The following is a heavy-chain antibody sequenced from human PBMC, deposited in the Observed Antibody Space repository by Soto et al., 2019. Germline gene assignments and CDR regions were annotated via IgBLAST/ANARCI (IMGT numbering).Heavy chain of an antibody. CDR3: ARARLSNGDPNIYFFYGLDV. Sequence: QVQLVQSGAEVKRPGSSVKVSCKASGDMFRNSAFSWVRQAPGQGLAWMGVIIPLFRKTDVAQKFQGRVNFTADESTSSLYMEVSSLTSEATAVYYCARARLSNGDPNIYFFYGLDVWGQGTTITVSS. CDR2: IIPLFRKT. J-gene: IGHJ6*02. CDR1: GDMFRNSA. V-gene: IGHV1-69*01. D-gene: IGHD3-10*01.